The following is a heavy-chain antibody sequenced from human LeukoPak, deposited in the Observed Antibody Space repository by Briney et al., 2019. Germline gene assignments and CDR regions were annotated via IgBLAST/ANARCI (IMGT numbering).Heavy chain of an antibody. D-gene: IGHD2-2*01. CDR3: ARARLLGYCSSTSCVRWFDP. V-gene: IGHV1-69*05. Sequence: GASVKVSCKASGGTFSSYAISWVRQAPGQGLEWMGGIIPIFGTANYAQKFQGRVTITTDESTSTAYMELSSLRSEDTAVYYCARARLLGYCSSTSCVRWFDPWGQGTLVNVSS. CDR1: GGTFSSYA. CDR2: IIPIFGTA. J-gene: IGHJ5*02.